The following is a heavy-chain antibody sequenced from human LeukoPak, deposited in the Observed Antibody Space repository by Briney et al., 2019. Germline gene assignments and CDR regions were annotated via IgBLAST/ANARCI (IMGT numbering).Heavy chain of an antibody. CDR2: IYYSGST. Sequence: PSETLSLTCTVSGGSISSYYWSWIRQPPGKGLEWIGYIYYSGSTNYNPSLKSRVTISVDASKNRFSLKLSSVTAADTAVYYCATTVVPAAIIDYYYGMDVWGQGTTVTVSS. J-gene: IGHJ6*02. V-gene: IGHV4-59*08. D-gene: IGHD2-2*01. CDR1: GGSISSYY. CDR3: ATTVVPAAIIDYYYGMDV.